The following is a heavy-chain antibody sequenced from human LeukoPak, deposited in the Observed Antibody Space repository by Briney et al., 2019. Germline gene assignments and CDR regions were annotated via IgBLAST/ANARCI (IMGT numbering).Heavy chain of an antibody. CDR3: ARGRGYSYAYDY. CDR1: GGSFSGYY. J-gene: IGHJ4*02. CDR2: INHSGST. D-gene: IGHD5-18*01. V-gene: IGHV4-34*01. Sequence: SETLSLTCAVYGGSFSGYYWSWIRQPPGKGLEWIGEINHSGSTNYNPSLKSRVTISVDTSENQFSLKLSSVTAADTAVYYCARGRGYSYAYDYWGQGTLVTVSS.